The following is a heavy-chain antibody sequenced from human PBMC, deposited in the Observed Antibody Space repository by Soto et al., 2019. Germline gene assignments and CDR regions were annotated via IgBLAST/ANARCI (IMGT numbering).Heavy chain of an antibody. Sequence: QVQLQESGPGLVKPSQTLSLTCTVSGGSVSSGGYYWSWIRQHPGKGLEWIGYIYHSGNTYLNPSLKTRVTIPVATSKNQSSRKWSSGTAADTAVYYWPRAPRNGKNDDSPRYLDYWGQETLSASPQ. V-gene: IGHV4-31*03. J-gene: IGHJ4*02. CDR2: IYHSGNT. CDR3: PRAPRNGKNDDSPRYLDY. CDR1: GGSVSSGGYY. D-gene: IGHD4-17*01.